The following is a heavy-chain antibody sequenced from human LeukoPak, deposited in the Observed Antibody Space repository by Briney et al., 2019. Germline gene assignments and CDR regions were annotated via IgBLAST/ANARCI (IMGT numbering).Heavy chain of an antibody. CDR2: ISGSGGSR. CDR3: AKDRGLMWYGSITYAFVI. Sequence: GGSLRLSCAASGFTFSSYAMSWVRHAPGTGLEWVSAISGSGGSRYYADSLKHRFTLSRDNSNNTLDLQMNSLRANDAAVYYCAKDRGLMWYGSITYAFVIWGEKTMVTVSS. J-gene: IGHJ3*02. CDR1: GFTFSSYA. D-gene: IGHD3-10*01. V-gene: IGHV3-23*01.